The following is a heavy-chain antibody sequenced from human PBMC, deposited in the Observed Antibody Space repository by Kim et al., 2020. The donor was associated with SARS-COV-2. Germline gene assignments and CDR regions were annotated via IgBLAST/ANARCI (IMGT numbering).Heavy chain of an antibody. CDR3: ARAYCSSTSCYHAGMDV. D-gene: IGHD2-2*01. V-gene: IGHV1-69*01. Sequence: SQGRVTITADESTSTAYMELSSLRSEDTAVYYCARAYCSSTSCYHAGMDVWGQGTTVTVSS. J-gene: IGHJ6*02.